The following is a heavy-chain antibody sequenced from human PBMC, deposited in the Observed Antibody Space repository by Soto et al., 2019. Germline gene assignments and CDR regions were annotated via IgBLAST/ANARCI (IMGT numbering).Heavy chain of an antibody. CDR1: GGSVSSGDYY. V-gene: IGHV4-30-4*01. J-gene: IGHJ4*02. CDR3: ATTTVTRFDY. CDR2: IYYSGST. D-gene: IGHD4-17*01. Sequence: SETLSLTCSVSGGSVSSGDYYWSWIRQPPGKDLEWIGYIYYSGSTSYNPSLKSRVTISVDTSKNHFSLKLSSVTAADTAVYYCATTTVTRFDYWGQGILVTVSS.